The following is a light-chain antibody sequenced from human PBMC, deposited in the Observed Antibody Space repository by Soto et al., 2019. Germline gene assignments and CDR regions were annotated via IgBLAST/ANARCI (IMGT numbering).Light chain of an antibody. CDR1: SSDVGGYDY. J-gene: IGLJ1*01. CDR3: SFYTSDSTHV. CDR2: EVI. V-gene: IGLV2-14*01. Sequence: QSALTQPASVSGSPGQSITISCIGTSSDVGGYDYVSWYQQNPGKAPKLIIYEVINRPSGVSSRFSGSKSGNTASLTISGLQAEDEADYYCSFYTSDSTHVVGSGTKLTVL.